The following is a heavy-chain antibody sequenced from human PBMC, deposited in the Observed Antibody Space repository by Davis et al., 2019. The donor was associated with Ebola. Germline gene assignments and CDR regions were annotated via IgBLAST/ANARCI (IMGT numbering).Heavy chain of an antibody. CDR1: GFTFSSYG. J-gene: IGHJ6*04. D-gene: IGHD6-19*01. CDR3: AKDNLAVAGYYGMDV. Sequence: GGSLRLSCAASGFTFSSYGMHWVRQAPGKGLEWVAVISYDGSNKYYADSVKGRFTISRDNSKNTLYLQMNSLRAEDTALYYCAKDNLAVAGYYGMDVWGKGTTVTVSS. CDR2: ISYDGSNK. V-gene: IGHV3-30*18.